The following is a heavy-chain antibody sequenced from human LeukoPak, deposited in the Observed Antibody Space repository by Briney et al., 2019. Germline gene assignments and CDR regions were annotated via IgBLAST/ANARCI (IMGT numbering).Heavy chain of an antibody. CDR3: ASGHRGAGMTKTTPFDY. J-gene: IGHJ4*02. D-gene: IGHD1-14*01. V-gene: IGHV4-59*01. Sequence: PSETLSLTCSVSGVSINSYYWSWIRQPPGKGLEWIGFIYYSGNTNYNPSLKSRVTLSADTSKNRFSLKLTSVTAADTAVYYCASGHRGAGMTKTTPFDYWGQGTLVTVSS. CDR2: IYYSGNT. CDR1: GVSINSYY.